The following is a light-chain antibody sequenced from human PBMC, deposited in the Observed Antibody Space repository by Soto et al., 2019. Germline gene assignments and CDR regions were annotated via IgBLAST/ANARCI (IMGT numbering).Light chain of an antibody. Sequence: DIVLTQSPGTLSLSPGDSATLSCRASQTVSNNYLAWCQQKTGQAPRVIMYGASRRATGIPDRLSGGGSGTDLNLTISRLEPEDFAVYFCQQYAGPPTTFGQGTRLEIK. J-gene: IGKJ5*01. V-gene: IGKV3-20*01. CDR1: QTVSNNY. CDR2: GAS. CDR3: QQYAGPPTT.